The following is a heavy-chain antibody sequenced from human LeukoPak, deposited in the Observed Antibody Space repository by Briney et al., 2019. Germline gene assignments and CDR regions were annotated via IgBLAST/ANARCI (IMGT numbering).Heavy chain of an antibody. CDR1: GFTFDDYG. CDR2: INWNGDNT. V-gene: IGHV3-20*04. Sequence: GGSLRLSCAASGFTFDDYGMSWVRQGPGKGLEWVSGINWNGDNTGYGDSVKGRFTISRDNAKNSLYLQMNSLRAEDTAVYYCARSHLSTYAIYAFDIWGQGTMVTVSS. J-gene: IGHJ3*02. CDR3: ARSHLSTYAIYAFDI. D-gene: IGHD2-8*01.